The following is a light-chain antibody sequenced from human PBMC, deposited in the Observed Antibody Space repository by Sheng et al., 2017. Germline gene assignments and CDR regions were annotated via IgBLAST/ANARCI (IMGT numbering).Light chain of an antibody. V-gene: IGKV1-5*03. CDR1: QSISSW. J-gene: IGKJ4*01. Sequence: DIQMTQSPSTLSASVGDSITITCRASQSISSWLAWYQQKPGRAPKLLIYKASSLESGVPSRFSGSGSGTEFTLTISSLRPDDFATYYCQQFNDYPLTFGGGTKVEDQT. CDR2: KAS. CDR3: QQFNDYPLT.